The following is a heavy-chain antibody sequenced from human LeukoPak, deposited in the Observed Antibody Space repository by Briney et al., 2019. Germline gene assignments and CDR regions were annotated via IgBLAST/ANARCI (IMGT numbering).Heavy chain of an antibody. CDR3: TRVIVAVPGYFDYFDF. CDR1: GFSFSNHY. Sequence: GGSLRLSCTASGFSFSNHYMRWIRQAPGKGLEWEANINEDGSNKWHLGSVKGRFTVSRDNARNSLYLQMNSLRVEDTAVYYCTRVIVAVPGYFDYFDFWGQGVLVTVSS. V-gene: IGHV3-7*01. J-gene: IGHJ4*02. CDR2: INEDGSNK. D-gene: IGHD6-19*01.